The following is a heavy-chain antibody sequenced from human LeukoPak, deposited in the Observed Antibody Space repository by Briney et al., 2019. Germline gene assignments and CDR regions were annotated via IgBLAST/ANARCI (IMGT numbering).Heavy chain of an antibody. CDR3: AREAEAFDI. CDR2: ISYDGSNK. Sequence: GRSLRLSCAASGFTFSSYAMHWVRQAPGKGLEWVAVISYDGSNKYYADSVKGRFTISRDKSKNTLYVQMNSLRAEDTAVYYCAREAEAFDIWGQRTMVTVSS. V-gene: IGHV3-30-3*01. J-gene: IGHJ3*02. CDR1: GFTFSSYA.